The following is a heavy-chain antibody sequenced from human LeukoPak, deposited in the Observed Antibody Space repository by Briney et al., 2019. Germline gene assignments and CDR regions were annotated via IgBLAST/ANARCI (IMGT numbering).Heavy chain of an antibody. Sequence: GGSLRLSCAASGFTFSSYSMNWVRQAPGKGLEWVSSISSSSSYIYYADSVKGRFTISRDNAKNSLYLQMNSLRAEDTAVYYCARGLGDYGGNYYYYYYMDVWGKGTTVTVSS. D-gene: IGHD4-23*01. CDR1: GFTFSSYS. CDR2: ISSSSSYI. V-gene: IGHV3-21*01. CDR3: ARGLGDYGGNYYYYYYMDV. J-gene: IGHJ6*03.